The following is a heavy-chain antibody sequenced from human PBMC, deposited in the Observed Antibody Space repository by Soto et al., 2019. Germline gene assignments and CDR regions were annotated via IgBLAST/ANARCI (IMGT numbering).Heavy chain of an antibody. CDR1: GFTFSSYS. CDR2: ISSSSSTI. J-gene: IGHJ4*02. V-gene: IGHV3-48*02. D-gene: IGHD1-26*01. Sequence: PGESLKISCAASGFTFSSYSMNWVRQAPGKGLEWVSYISSSSSTIYYADSVKGRFTISRDNAKNSLYLQMNSLRDEDTAVYYCARDAPLGRVDFDYWGQGTLVTVSS. CDR3: ARDAPLGRVDFDY.